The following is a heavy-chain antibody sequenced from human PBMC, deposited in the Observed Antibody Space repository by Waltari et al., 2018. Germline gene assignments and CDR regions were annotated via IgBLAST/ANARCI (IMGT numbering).Heavy chain of an antibody. CDR3: AHIQRTMDIVATINYFDY. V-gene: IGHV2-5*01. J-gene: IGHJ4*02. CDR1: GFSLSTSGVG. Sequence: QITLKESGPTLVKPTQTLTLTCTFSGFSLSTSGVGVGWIRQPPGKALEWLALIYWNDDKRYRPSLKSRLTITKDTSKNQVVLTMTNMDPVDTATYYCAHIQRTMDIVATINYFDYWGQGTLVTVSS. CDR2: IYWNDDK. D-gene: IGHD5-12*01.